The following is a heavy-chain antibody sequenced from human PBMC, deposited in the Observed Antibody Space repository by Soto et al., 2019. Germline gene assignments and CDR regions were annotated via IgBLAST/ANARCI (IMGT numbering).Heavy chain of an antibody. CDR2: ISGSGGST. J-gene: IGHJ4*02. D-gene: IGHD3-10*01. V-gene: IGHV3-23*01. CDR3: AGPHSGPMVRGVIINPIDY. Sequence: GGSLRLSCAASGFTFSSYAMSWVRQAPGKGLEWVSAISGSGGSTYYADSVKGRFTISRDNSKNTLYLQMNSLRAEDTAVYYCAGPHSGPMVRGVIINPIDYWGQGTLVTVSS. CDR1: GFTFSSYA.